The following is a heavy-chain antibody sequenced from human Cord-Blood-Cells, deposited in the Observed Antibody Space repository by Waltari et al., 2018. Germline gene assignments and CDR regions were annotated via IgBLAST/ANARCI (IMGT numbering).Heavy chain of an antibody. V-gene: IGHV1-2*04. CDR1: GYTFTGYY. D-gene: IGHD7-27*01. Sequence: QVQLVQSGAEVKKPGASVKVSCKASGYTFTGYYMHWVRQAPGQGLEWMGWINPNMGGTNYAQKFQGWVTTTRDTSISTAYMELSRLRSDDTAVYYCARGAERGTEFDYWGQGTLVTVSS. J-gene: IGHJ4*02. CDR2: INPNMGGT. CDR3: ARGAERGTEFDY.